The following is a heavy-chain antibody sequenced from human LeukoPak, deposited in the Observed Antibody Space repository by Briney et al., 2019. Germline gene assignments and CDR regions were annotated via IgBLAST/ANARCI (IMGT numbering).Heavy chain of an antibody. J-gene: IGHJ4*02. CDR3: ARLVVPAAMLSYFDY. CDR1: GGSISSYY. V-gene: IGHV4-59*01. CDR2: IYYSGST. D-gene: IGHD2-2*01. Sequence: SETLSLTCTVSGGSISSYYWSWIRQPPGKGLEWIGYIYYSGSTNYNPSLKSRVTISVDTSKNQFSLKLSSVTAADTAVYYCARLVVPAAMLSYFDYWGQGTLVTVSS.